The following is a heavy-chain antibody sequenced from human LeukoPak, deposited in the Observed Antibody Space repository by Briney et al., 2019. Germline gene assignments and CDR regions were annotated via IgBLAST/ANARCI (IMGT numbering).Heavy chain of an antibody. J-gene: IGHJ6*02. D-gene: IGHD1-26*01. CDR3: ARQGHKLTLVDYYGMDV. CDR2: IYYSGSST. CDR1: GGFINSDY. V-gene: IGHV4-59*08. Sequence: SETLSLTCSVSGGFINSDYWSWVRQPPGKGLEWIGYIYYSGSSTNYNPSLKSRVTISVDRSKNQFSLKLKSVTAADTAVYYCARQGHKLTLVDYYGMDVWGQGTTVTVSS.